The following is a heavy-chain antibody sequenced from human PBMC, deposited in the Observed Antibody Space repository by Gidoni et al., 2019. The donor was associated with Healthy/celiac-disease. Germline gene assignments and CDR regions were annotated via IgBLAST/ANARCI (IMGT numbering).Heavy chain of an antibody. Sequence: QITLKESGPTPVKPTQTLTLSCSVAGFSLSTSGVGGGWIRQPPGKALEWLALIYWNDDKRYRPSLKSMLTITKDTSKNQAVLTMTNMDPVDTATYYCAHSGVVAPATRHYLDYWGQGTLVTVSS. CDR1: GFSLSTSGVG. V-gene: IGHV2-5*01. CDR2: IYWNDDK. CDR3: AHSGVVAPATRHYLDY. J-gene: IGHJ4*02. D-gene: IGHD2-2*01.